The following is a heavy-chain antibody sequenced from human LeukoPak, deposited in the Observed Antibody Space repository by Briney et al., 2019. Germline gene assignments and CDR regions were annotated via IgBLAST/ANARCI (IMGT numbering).Heavy chain of an antibody. V-gene: IGHV1-69*05. CDR3: ASGCSSTSCYGRENWFDP. Sequence: GASVKVSCKASGGTFSSYAISWVRQAPGQGLEWMGGIIPILGTANYAQRFQGRVTITTDESTSTAYMELSSLRSEDTAVYYCASGCSSTSCYGRENWFDPWGQGTLVTVSS. J-gene: IGHJ5*02. CDR2: IIPILGTA. CDR1: GGTFSSYA. D-gene: IGHD2-2*01.